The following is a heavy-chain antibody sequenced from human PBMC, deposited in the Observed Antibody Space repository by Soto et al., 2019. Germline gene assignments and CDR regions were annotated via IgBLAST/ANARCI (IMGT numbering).Heavy chain of an antibody. CDR1: GFTFSSYA. J-gene: IGHJ4*02. V-gene: IGHV3-23*01. CDR3: AKDQSPYSSSWYFDY. Sequence: GGSLRLSCAASGFTFSSYAMSWVRQAPGKGLEWVSAISGSGGSTYYADSVKGRFTISRDNSKNTLYLQMNSLRAEDTAVYYCAKDQSPYSSSWYFDYWGQGTLVTVSS. D-gene: IGHD6-13*01. CDR2: ISGSGGST.